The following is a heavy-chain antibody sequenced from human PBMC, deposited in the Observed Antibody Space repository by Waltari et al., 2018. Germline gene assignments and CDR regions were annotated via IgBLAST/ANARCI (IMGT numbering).Heavy chain of an antibody. CDR2: IYYSGST. D-gene: IGHD3-10*01. Sequence: QVQLQESGPGLVKPSETLSLTCTVSGGSISSYYWRWIRQPPGKGLEWIGYIYYSGSTNYNPSLKSRVTISVDTSKNQFSLKLSSVTAADTAVYYCARDRKSGSYYPSQYYGMDVWGQGTTVTVSS. CDR3: ARDRKSGSYYPSQYYGMDV. CDR1: GGSISSYY. J-gene: IGHJ6*02. V-gene: IGHV4-59*01.